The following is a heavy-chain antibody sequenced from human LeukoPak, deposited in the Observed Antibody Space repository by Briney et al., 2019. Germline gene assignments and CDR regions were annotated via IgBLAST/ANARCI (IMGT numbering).Heavy chain of an antibody. Sequence: GGSLSLSCAASGFTFSSYAMSWVRQAPGKGLECVSSISGSGGSTYYADSVKGRFTISRDNSKNTLYLQMNSLRAEDTAVYYCAKRASMGDYGDYGVDFDYWGQGTLVPVSS. CDR2: ISGSGGST. CDR3: AKRASMGDYGDYGVDFDY. CDR1: GFTFSSYA. D-gene: IGHD4-17*01. J-gene: IGHJ4*02. V-gene: IGHV3-23*01.